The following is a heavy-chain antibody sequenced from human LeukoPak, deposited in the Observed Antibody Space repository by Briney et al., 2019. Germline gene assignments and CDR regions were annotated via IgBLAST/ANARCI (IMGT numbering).Heavy chain of an antibody. D-gene: IGHD2-15*01. V-gene: IGHV3-49*04. J-gene: IGHJ4*02. Sequence: GGSLRLSCPASGFTFGDYAMSWVRKAQGKGLEWVGFIRRKAYGGTTEYAASVKGRFTISRDDSKSIAYLQMNSLKTEDTAVYYCTRVSGYCSGGSCYSVDYWGQGTLVTVSS. CDR2: IRRKAYGGTT. CDR3: TRVSGYCSGGSCYSVDY. CDR1: GFTFGDYA.